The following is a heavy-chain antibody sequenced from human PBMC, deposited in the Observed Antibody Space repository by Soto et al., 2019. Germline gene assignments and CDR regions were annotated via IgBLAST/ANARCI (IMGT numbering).Heavy chain of an antibody. CDR3: ASRPSDGTYYAVFGY. J-gene: IGHJ4*02. D-gene: IGHD3-3*01. CDR1: GFTFSSHW. Sequence: PGGSLRLSCVGSGFTFSSHWMTWVRQSAGKGPEWVANIKQDGIEKQYLDSVKDRFVISRDNAKNSLFLQMSSLRAEDTAVYYCASRPSDGTYYAVFGYWGQGALVTVSS. V-gene: IGHV3-7*03. CDR2: IKQDGIEK.